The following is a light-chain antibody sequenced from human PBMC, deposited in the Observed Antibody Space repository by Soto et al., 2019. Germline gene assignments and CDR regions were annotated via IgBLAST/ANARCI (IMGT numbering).Light chain of an antibody. Sequence: IQLTQSPSSLSASVGDRVTITCRASQDSTKYLAWYQQKPGKAPNLLIYDASTLHSGVPSRFSGSGSGTDFTLTVSSLQPEDFATYYCQQLSSYPSTFGGGTKVEI. J-gene: IGKJ4*01. V-gene: IGKV1-9*01. CDR1: QDSTKY. CDR2: DAS. CDR3: QQLSSYPST.